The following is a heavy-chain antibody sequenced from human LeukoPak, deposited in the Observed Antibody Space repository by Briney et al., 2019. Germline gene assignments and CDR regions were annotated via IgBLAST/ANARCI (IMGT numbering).Heavy chain of an antibody. CDR3: ARAGSYDYVWGSYRFDY. Sequence: PSETLSLTCTISGGSVSDYYWSWIRQPPGKGLEWIGYIYYSGSTNYNPSLKSRVTISVDTSKNQFSLKLSSVTAADTAVYYCARAGSYDYVWGSYRFDYWGQGTLVTVSS. V-gene: IGHV4-59*02. J-gene: IGHJ4*02. CDR2: IYYSGST. CDR1: GGSVSDYY. D-gene: IGHD3-16*02.